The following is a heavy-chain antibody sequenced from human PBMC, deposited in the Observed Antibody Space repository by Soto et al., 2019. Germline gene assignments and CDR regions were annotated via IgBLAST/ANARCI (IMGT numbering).Heavy chain of an antibody. CDR3: ARGYDYGDTNPSYWYFDL. Sequence: HPGGSLRLSCAASGFTFSSYAMHWVRQAPGKGLEWVAVISYDGSNKYYADSVKGRFTISRDNSKNTLYLQMNSLRAEDTAVYYCARGYDYGDTNPSYWYFDLWGRGTLVTVSS. J-gene: IGHJ2*01. CDR2: ISYDGSNK. CDR1: GFTFSSYA. D-gene: IGHD4-17*01. V-gene: IGHV3-30-3*01.